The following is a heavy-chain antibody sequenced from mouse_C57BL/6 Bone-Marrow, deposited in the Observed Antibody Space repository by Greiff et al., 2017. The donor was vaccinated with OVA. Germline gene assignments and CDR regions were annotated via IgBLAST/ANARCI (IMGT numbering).Heavy chain of an antibody. CDR2: IDPYDSYT. D-gene: IGHD1-1*01. CDR3: ARESYYGSSYFYWYFDV. Sequence: VKLMESGAELVMPGASVKLSCKASGYTFTSYWMHWVKQRPGQGLEWIGEIDPYDSYTNYNQKFKGKSTLTVDKSSSTAYMQLSSLTSEDSAVYYCARESYYGSSYFYWYFDVWGTGTTVTVSS. J-gene: IGHJ1*03. CDR1: GYTFTSYW. V-gene: IGHV1-69*01.